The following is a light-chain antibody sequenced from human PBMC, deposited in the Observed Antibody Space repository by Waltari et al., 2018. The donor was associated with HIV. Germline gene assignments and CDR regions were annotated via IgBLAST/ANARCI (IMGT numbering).Light chain of an antibody. Sequence: QSALTQPPSASGSPGQSVTLSCTGTSNNVGAYDYVSWNQFRPGEVPTLLIYEVTKRPSGVPDRFSGSKSGNTASLTISGLQAEDEADYHCSAYAGSDNYVVFGGGTKLTVL. J-gene: IGLJ2*01. CDR1: SNNVGAYDY. V-gene: IGLV2-8*01. CDR2: EVT. CDR3: SAYAGSDNYVV.